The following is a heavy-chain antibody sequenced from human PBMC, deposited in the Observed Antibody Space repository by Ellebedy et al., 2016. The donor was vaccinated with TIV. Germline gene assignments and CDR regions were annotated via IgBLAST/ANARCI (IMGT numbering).Heavy chain of an antibody. CDR2: FDPEDGET. CDR3: ATCYYGSGSYMDFDY. V-gene: IGHV1-24*01. CDR1: GYTLTELS. D-gene: IGHD3-10*01. J-gene: IGHJ4*02. Sequence: ASVKVSXXVSGYTLTELSMYWVRQAPGKGLEWMGGFDPEDGETIYAQKFQGRVTMTEDTSTDTAYMELSSLRSEDTAVYYCATCYYGSGSYMDFDYWGQGTLVTVSS.